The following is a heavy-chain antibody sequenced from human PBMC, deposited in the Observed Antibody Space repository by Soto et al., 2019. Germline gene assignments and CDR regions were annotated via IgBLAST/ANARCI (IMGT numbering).Heavy chain of an antibody. CDR2: IIPIFGTA. CDR1: GGTFSSYA. Sequence: QVQLVQSGAEVKKPGSSVKVSCKASGGTFSSYAISWVRQAPGQGLEWVGGIIPIFGTANYAQKFQGRVTITADESTSTAYMELSSLRSEDTAVYYCARGGDIVVVPGYNWFDPWGQGTLVTVSS. J-gene: IGHJ5*02. V-gene: IGHV1-69*01. D-gene: IGHD2-2*01. CDR3: ARGGDIVVVPGYNWFDP.